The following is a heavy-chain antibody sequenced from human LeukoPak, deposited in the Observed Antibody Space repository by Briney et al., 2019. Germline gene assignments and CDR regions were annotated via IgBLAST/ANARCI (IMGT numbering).Heavy chain of an antibody. CDR3: ARGLINNWFDP. D-gene: IGHD2-8*01. CDR1: GFTFSSYS. V-gene: IGHV3-21*01. J-gene: IGHJ5*02. CDR2: ISSSSSYI. Sequence: PGGSLRLSCAASGFTFSSYSMNWVPQAPGTGLEWVSSISSSSSYIYYADSVKGRFTISRDNAKNSLYLQMNSLRAEDTAVYYCARGLINNWFDPWGQGTLVTVSS.